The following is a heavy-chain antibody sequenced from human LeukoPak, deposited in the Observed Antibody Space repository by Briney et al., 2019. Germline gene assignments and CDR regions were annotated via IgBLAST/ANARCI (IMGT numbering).Heavy chain of an antibody. V-gene: IGHV3-30*03. CDR2: ISDDGGNK. Sequence: PGGSLRLSCAASGFTFNTYGMHWVRQAPGKGLEWVTVISDDGGNKYYADSVKGRFTISRDNSKNTLYLQMNSLRPEDTAVYYCATNTLKTVTSDYWGQGTLVTVSS. CDR1: GFTFNTYG. J-gene: IGHJ4*02. D-gene: IGHD4-17*01. CDR3: ATNTLKTVTSDY.